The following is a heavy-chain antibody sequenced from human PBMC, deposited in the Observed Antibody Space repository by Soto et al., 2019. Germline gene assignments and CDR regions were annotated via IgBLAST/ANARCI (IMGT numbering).Heavy chain of an antibody. CDR1: GGSISSYY. D-gene: IGHD3-10*01. CDR2: IYYSGST. V-gene: IGHV4-59*08. J-gene: IGHJ5*02. Sequence: SETLSLTCTVSGGSISSYYWSWIRQPPGKGLEWIGYIYYSGSTNYNPSLKSRVTISVDTSKNQFSLKLSSVTAADTAVYYCARHGPALWFGELLKQNWFDPWRQGTLVTVSS. CDR3: ARHGPALWFGELLKQNWFDP.